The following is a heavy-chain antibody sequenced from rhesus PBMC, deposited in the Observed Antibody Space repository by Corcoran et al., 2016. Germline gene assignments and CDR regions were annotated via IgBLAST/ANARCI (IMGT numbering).Heavy chain of an antibody. Sequence: QVQLQESGPGLVKPSEPLSLTCAVSGGSFSGYYWGWIRQPPGKGLEWIGYISGSSGSTDYNHSLKSRVTISTDTSKNQFSLKLSSVTAADTAVYYCASYTIPFDYWGQGVLVTVSS. CDR2: ISGSSGST. V-gene: IGHV4-165*01. J-gene: IGHJ4*01. CDR3: ASYTIPFDY. D-gene: IGHD3-16*01. CDR1: GGSFSGYY.